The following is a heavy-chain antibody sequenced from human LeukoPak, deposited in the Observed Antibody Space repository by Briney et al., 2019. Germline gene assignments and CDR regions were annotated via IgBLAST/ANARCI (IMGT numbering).Heavy chain of an antibody. Sequence: GGSLRLSCAASGFTFSDYWMHWVRQAPGKGLVWVSRIISDGTSATYADSVKGRFTMSRDNAKNTLYLEMNSLRADDTAVYYCARDARYNRDVWGQGTTVTVSS. CDR1: GFTFSDYW. CDR2: IISDGTSA. J-gene: IGHJ6*02. V-gene: IGHV3-74*01. CDR3: ARDARYNRDV. D-gene: IGHD3-9*01.